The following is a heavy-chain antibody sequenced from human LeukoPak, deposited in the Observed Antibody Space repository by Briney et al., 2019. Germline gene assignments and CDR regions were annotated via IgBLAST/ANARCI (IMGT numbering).Heavy chain of an antibody. V-gene: IGHV1-2*02. CDR3: AREGSMVRGVIIGDFDY. D-gene: IGHD3-10*01. Sequence: GASVKVSCMASGYTFTGYYMHWVRQAPGQGLEWMGWINPNSGGTNYAQKFQGRVTMTRDTSISTAYMELSRLRSDDTAVYYCAREGSMVRGVIIGDFDYWGQGTLVTVSS. J-gene: IGHJ4*02. CDR2: INPNSGGT. CDR1: GYTFTGYY.